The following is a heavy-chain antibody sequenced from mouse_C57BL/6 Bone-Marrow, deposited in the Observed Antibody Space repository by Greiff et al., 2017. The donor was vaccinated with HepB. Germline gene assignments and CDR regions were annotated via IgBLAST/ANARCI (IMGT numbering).Heavy chain of an antibody. CDR3: ARSYYGSPAY. V-gene: IGHV1-81*01. CDR1: GYTFTSYG. D-gene: IGHD1-1*01. Sequence: QVQLQQSGAELARPGASVKLSCKASGYTFTSYGISWVKQRTGQGLEWIGEIYPRSGNTYYNEKFKGKATLTADKSSSTAYMELRSLTSEDSAVYFCARSYYGSPAYWGQGTLVTVSA. J-gene: IGHJ3*01. CDR2: IYPRSGNT.